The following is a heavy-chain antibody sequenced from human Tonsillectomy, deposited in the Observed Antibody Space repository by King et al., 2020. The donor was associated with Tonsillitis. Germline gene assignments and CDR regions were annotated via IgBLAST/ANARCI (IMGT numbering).Heavy chain of an antibody. J-gene: IGHJ4*02. CDR1: GFTFSNYG. CDR3: AKSGGFDNSGGTLDY. D-gene: IGHD3-22*01. V-gene: IGHV3-30*18. Sequence: VQLVESGGGVVQPGRSLRLSCAASGFTFSNYGMHWVRQAPGKGLEWVALISYDGSNKFHADSVKGRFTISRDNSKNTLYLQMNSLRAEDTAVYYCAKSGGFDNSGGTLDYWGQGILVTVSS. CDR2: ISYDGSNK.